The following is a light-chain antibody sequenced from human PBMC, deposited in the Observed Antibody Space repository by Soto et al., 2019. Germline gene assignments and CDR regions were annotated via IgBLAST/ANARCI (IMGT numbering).Light chain of an antibody. V-gene: IGLV2-11*01. CDR3: CSYSASYSWV. Sequence: QSALTQPRSVSGSPGQSVTISCTGTSSDVGGYNYVSWYQHHPGKAPKLFIYDVRKRPSGVPNRFSGSKSGNTASLTISGLQAEDEADYYCCSYSASYSWVFGGGTKLTVL. CDR1: SSDVGGYNY. J-gene: IGLJ3*02. CDR2: DVR.